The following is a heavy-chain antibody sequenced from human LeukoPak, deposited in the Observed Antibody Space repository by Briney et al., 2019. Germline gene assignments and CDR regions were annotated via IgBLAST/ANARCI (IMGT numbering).Heavy chain of an antibody. V-gene: IGHV3-21*01. CDR2: ITSSSRYM. CDR1: GLTFSSYS. CDR3: ARDPSYRGFDVFDI. D-gene: IGHD3-10*01. Sequence: GGSLRLPCAASGLTFSSYSMNWVRQAPGKGLEWVSSITSSSRYMYYADSVKGRFTISRDNAKNSLYLQMSSLRAEDTAMYYCARDPSYRGFDVFDIWGQGTMVTVSS. J-gene: IGHJ3*02.